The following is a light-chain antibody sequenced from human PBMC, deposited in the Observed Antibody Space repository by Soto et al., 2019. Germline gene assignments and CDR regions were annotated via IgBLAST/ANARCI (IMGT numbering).Light chain of an antibody. CDR1: SSDVGGYNY. V-gene: IGLV2-14*01. CDR2: DVS. J-gene: IGLJ1*01. Sequence: QSVLTQPASVSGSPGQSITISCTGTSSDVGGYNYVSWYQQHPGKAPKLMVYDVSIRPSGVSNRFSGSKSGNTASLTISGLQAEDEADYYCSSYTTPTPLVFGTGTKVTVL. CDR3: SSYTTPTPLV.